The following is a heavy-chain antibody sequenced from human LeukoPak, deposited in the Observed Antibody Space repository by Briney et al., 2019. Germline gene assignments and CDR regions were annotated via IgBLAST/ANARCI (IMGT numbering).Heavy chain of an antibody. CDR3: AREIVSAVAGNFDY. CDR1: GFTFSSYE. D-gene: IGHD6-19*01. CDR2: ISRSGSTR. V-gene: IGHV3-48*03. Sequence: PGGSLRLSCAASGFTFSSYEMNWVRQAPGKGLEWVSYISRSGSTRTYADSVEGRFTISRDNAQNSLYLEMNSLRAEDTAVYYCAREIVSAVAGNFDYWGQGTLVTVSS. J-gene: IGHJ4*02.